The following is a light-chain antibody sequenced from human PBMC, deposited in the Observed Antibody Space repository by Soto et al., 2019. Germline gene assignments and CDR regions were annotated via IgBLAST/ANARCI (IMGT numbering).Light chain of an antibody. CDR2: EVS. J-gene: IGLJ2*01. V-gene: IGLV2-14*01. Sequence: QSALTQPASVSGSPGQSITISCTGTSSDVGGYNYVSWYQQHTVKAPKLMIYEVSNRPSGVSNRFSGSKSGNTASLTISGPQAEDEADYYCSSYTSSSTLVFGGGTKLTVL. CDR3: SSYTSSSTLV. CDR1: SSDVGGYNY.